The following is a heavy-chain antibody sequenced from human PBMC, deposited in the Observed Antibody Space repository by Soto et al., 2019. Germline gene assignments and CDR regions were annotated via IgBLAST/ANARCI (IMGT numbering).Heavy chain of an antibody. CDR3: ATPTDTAYYYYGMDV. CDR2: IDPSDSYT. J-gene: IGHJ6*02. CDR1: GYSFTIYW. Sequence: ESLKISCKVSGYSFTIYWISWVLQMPGKGLEWMGRIDPSDSYTNYSPSFQGHVTISADKSISTAYLQWSSLKASDTAMYYCATPTDTAYYYYGMDVWGQGTTVTVSS. D-gene: IGHD5-18*01. V-gene: IGHV5-10-1*01.